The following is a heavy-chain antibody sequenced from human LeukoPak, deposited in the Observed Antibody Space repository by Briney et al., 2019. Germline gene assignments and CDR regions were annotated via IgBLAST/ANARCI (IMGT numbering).Heavy chain of an antibody. CDR3: ARDPYPDYGANYFDY. V-gene: IGHV3-66*01. CDR1: GFTVSSNY. J-gene: IGHJ4*02. D-gene: IGHD4-17*01. CDR2: IYSGGST. Sequence: GGSLRLSCAASGFTVSSNYMSWVRQAPGKGLEWVSVIYSGGSTYYADSVKGRFTISRDNSKNTLYLQMNSLRAEDTAVYYCARDPYPDYGANYFDYWGQGTLVTVSS.